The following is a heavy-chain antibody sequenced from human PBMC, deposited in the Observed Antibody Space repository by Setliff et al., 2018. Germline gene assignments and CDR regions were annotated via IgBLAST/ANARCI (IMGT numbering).Heavy chain of an antibody. Sequence: ASVKVSCKTSGYSFTNYGINWVRQAPGQGLEWMGWNSVYARRFQGRVTMTTDTSTSTAYMELRSLRSDDTAVYYCARDLDYQYYYDSSGRDAFDIWGQGTMVTVS. CDR3: ARDLDYQYYYDSSGRDAFDI. CDR1: GYSFTNYG. CDR2: NSV. J-gene: IGHJ3*02. V-gene: IGHV1-18*01. D-gene: IGHD3-22*01.